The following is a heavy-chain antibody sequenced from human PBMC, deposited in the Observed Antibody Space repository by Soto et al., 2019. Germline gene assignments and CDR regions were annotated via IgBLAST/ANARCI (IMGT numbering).Heavy chain of an antibody. D-gene: IGHD4-17*01. CDR3: ARGRYGDYGYYYYGMDV. CDR1: GYAFTSYG. J-gene: IGHJ6*02. Sequence: ASVKVSCKASGYAFTSYGISWVRQAPGQGLEWMGWISAYNGNTNYAQKLQGRVTMTTDTSTSTAYMELRSLRSDDTAVYYCARGRYGDYGYYYYGMDVWGQGTTVTVS. V-gene: IGHV1-18*01. CDR2: ISAYNGNT.